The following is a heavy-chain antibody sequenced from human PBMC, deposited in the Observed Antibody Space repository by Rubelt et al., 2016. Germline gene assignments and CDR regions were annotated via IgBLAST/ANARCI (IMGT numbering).Heavy chain of an antibody. CDR1: GGSISSSSYY. D-gene: IGHD6-6*01. CDR3: APRAARQGSFDY. V-gene: IGHV4-39*01. Sequence: QVQLQESGPGLVKPSETLSLTCTVSGGSISSSSYYWGWIRQPPGKGLEWIGSIYYSGSTYYNPALNVRFTISLDTSKNQFSLMLSSVTAAATAVYYCAPRAARQGSFDYWGQGTLVTVSS. CDR2: IYYSGST. J-gene: IGHJ4*02.